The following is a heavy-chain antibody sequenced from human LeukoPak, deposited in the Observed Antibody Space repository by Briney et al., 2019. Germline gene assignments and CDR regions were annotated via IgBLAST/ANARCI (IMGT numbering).Heavy chain of an antibody. J-gene: IGHJ4*02. CDR2: INHSGST. CDR1: GGSFSGYY. CDR3: ARGVVKALAY. D-gene: IGHD2-15*01. Sequence: ASETLSLTCAVYGGSFSGYYWSWIRQPPGKGLEWTGEINHSGSTNYNPSLKSRVTISVDTSKNQFSLKLSSVTAADTAVYYCARGVVKALAYWGQGTLVTVSS. V-gene: IGHV4-34*01.